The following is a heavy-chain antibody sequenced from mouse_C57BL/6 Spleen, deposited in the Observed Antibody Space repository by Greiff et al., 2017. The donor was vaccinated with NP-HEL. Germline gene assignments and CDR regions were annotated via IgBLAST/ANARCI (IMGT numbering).Heavy chain of an antibody. Sequence: QVQLQQPGAELVKPGASVKLSCKASGYTFTSYWMQWVKQRPGQGLEWIGEIDPSDSYTNYNQKFKGKATLTVDTSSSTAYMQLSSLTSEDSAIYYCASVTGVDYWGQGTSVTVSS. V-gene: IGHV1-50*01. CDR1: GYTFTSYW. D-gene: IGHD2-13*01. CDR2: IDPSDSYT. J-gene: IGHJ4*01. CDR3: ASVTGVDY.